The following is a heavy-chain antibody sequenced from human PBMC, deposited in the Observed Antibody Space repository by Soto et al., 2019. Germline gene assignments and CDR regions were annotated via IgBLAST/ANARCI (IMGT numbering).Heavy chain of an antibody. CDR3: ARWARDTAMVLDY. Sequence: QVQLQESGPGLVKPSETLSLTCTVSGGSISSYYWSWIRQPPGKGLEWIGYIYYSGSTNYNPSLKSRVTRSVDTSKNQFSLKLSSVTAADTAVYYCARWARDTAMVLDYWGQGTLVTVSS. D-gene: IGHD5-18*01. CDR1: GGSISSYY. V-gene: IGHV4-59*08. CDR2: IYYSGST. J-gene: IGHJ4*02.